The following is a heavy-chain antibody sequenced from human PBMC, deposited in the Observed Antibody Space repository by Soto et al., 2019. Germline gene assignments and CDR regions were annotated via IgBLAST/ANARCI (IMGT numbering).Heavy chain of an antibody. Sequence: GASVKVSCKASGYTFTGYYMHWVRQAPGQGLEWMGWINPNSGGTNYAQKFQGWVTMTRDTSISTAYMELSRLRSDDTAVYYCARDRDYRDSAGSTKYTIDFWGQGTLVTVS. V-gene: IGHV1-2*04. CDR1: GYTFTGYY. D-gene: IGHD3-22*01. CDR2: INPNSGGT. J-gene: IGHJ4*01. CDR3: ARDRDYRDSAGSTKYTIDF.